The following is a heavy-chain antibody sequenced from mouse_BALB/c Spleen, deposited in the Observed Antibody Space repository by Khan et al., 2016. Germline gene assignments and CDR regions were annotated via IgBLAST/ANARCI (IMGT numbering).Heavy chain of an antibody. V-gene: IGHV4-1*02. D-gene: IGHD2-3*01. CDR2: INPDISTI. Sequence: EVKLPESGGGLVQPGGSLKLSCAASGFDFSRYCMSWVRKVPGKGLEWIGEINPDISTINYTPSPKDKFIISRDNPKNTLYLPMSQVSSEDTALRSWASRMAWFDYWGQGTLVTVSA. J-gene: IGHJ3*01. CDR1: GFDFSRYC. CDR3: ASRMAWFDY.